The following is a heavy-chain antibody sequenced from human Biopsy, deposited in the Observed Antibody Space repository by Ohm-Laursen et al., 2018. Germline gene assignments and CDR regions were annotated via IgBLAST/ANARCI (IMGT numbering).Heavy chain of an antibody. V-gene: IGHV4-4*07. CDR1: GGSLSSYS. CDR2: IYTSGIT. CDR3: ARDRDRRGWFDP. Sequence: GTLSLTCAVSGGSLSSYSWSWIRQPAGKGLEWIGQIYTSGITNYNPSLKSRVTMSVDTSKNKFSLRVISVTAADTAVYYCARDRDRRGWFDPWAREPWSPSP. J-gene: IGHJ5*02. D-gene: IGHD1-14*01.